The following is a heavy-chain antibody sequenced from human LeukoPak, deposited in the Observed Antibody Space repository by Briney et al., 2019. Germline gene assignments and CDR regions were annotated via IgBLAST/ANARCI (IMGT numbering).Heavy chain of an antibody. CDR1: GGSISSYY. CDR2: IYYSGST. Sequence: SETLSLTCTVSGGSISSYYWSWIRQPPGKGLEWIGYIYYSGSTNYNPSLKSRVTISVDTSKNQFSLKLSSVTAADTAVYYCARTQGYSAYWFDPWGQGTLVTVSS. V-gene: IGHV4-59*08. J-gene: IGHJ5*02. D-gene: IGHD6-13*01. CDR3: ARTQGYSAYWFDP.